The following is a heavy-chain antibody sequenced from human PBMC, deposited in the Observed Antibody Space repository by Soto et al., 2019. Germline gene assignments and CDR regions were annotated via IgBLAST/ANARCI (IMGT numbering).Heavy chain of an antibody. CDR3: ARHSGRLWGHYGMDV. J-gene: IGHJ6*02. CDR1: GYSISSGYY. Sequence: KTSETLSLTCAVSGYSISSGYYWGWIRQPPGKGLEWIGSIYHSGSTYYNPSLKSRVTISVDTSKNQFSLKLSSVTAADTAVYYCARHSGRLWGHYGMDVWGQGTTVTVSS. CDR2: IYHSGST. D-gene: IGHD1-26*01. V-gene: IGHV4-38-2*01.